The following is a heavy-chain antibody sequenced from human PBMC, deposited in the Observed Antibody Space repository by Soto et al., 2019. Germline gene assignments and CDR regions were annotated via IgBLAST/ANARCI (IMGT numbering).Heavy chain of an antibody. D-gene: IGHD2-2*01. CDR1: GGSISSYY. J-gene: IGHJ4*02. CDR2: IYYSGST. CDR3: AGTPVVPAAMIYFDY. V-gene: IGHV4-59*01. Sequence: SETLSLTCTVSGGSISSYYWSWIRQPPGKGLEWIGYIYYSGSTNYNPSLKSRVTISVDTSKNQFSLKLSSVTAADTAVYYCAGTPVVPAAMIYFDYWGQGTLVTVSS.